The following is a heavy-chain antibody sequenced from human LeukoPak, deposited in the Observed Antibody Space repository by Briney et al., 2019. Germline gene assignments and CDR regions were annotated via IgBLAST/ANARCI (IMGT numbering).Heavy chain of an antibody. V-gene: IGHV3-48*03. CDR1: GFTFSSYE. CDR3: ARSHYDFWSGSLYYFDY. D-gene: IGHD3-3*01. CDR2: ISSSGSTI. Sequence: PGGSLRLSCAASGFTFSSYEMNWVRQAPGKGLEWVSYISSSGSTIYYADSVKGRFTICRDNAQNSLYLQMNSLRAEDTAVYYCARSHYDFWSGSLYYFDYWGQGTLVTVSS. J-gene: IGHJ4*02.